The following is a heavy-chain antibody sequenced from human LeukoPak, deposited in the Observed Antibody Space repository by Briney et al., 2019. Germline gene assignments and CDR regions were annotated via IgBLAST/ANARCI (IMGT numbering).Heavy chain of an antibody. Sequence: SETLSLTCSVSGGSISSYYWSWIRQPAGKGLEWIGRIYTTGSTNYNPSLKSRVTMSIDTSKNQFSLKLSSVTAADTAVYYCARTAYSSGWLDAFDIWGQGTMVTVSS. CDR2: IYTTGST. CDR1: GGSISSYY. J-gene: IGHJ3*02. D-gene: IGHD6-19*01. CDR3: ARTAYSSGWLDAFDI. V-gene: IGHV4-4*07.